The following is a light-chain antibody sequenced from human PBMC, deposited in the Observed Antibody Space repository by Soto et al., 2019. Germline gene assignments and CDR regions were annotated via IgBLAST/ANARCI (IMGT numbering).Light chain of an antibody. V-gene: IGKV1-6*01. CDR2: SAS. CDR1: QSITTE. J-gene: IGKJ2*01. Sequence: AIQMTQSPSSLSVSVGERVTISCRASQSITTELAWYQQKPGKPPKLLIYSASTLPTGVPARFTGSGSGTDFTLTISGLQSEDFAAYYCQQGNNCPLTFGHGTKLEI. CDR3: QQGNNCPLT.